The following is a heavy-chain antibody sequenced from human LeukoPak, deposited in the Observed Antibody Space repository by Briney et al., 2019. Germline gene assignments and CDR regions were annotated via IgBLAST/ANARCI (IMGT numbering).Heavy chain of an antibody. Sequence: GASVKVSCKASGGTFSSYAISWVRQAPGQGLEWMGGIIPIFGTANYAQKFQGRVTITADESTSTAYMELSSLRSEDTAVYYCARARPDIVVVPAANYYYYGMDVWGKGTTVIVSS. V-gene: IGHV1-69*13. CDR3: ARARPDIVVVPAANYYYYGMDV. D-gene: IGHD2-2*01. CDR1: GGTFSSYA. J-gene: IGHJ6*04. CDR2: IIPIFGTA.